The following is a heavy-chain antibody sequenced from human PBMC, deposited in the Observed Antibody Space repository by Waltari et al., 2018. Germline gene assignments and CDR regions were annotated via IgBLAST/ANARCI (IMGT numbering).Heavy chain of an antibody. D-gene: IGHD6-6*01. CDR3: ATIPRIAARGFDY. Sequence: QVQLVQSGAEVKKPGASVKVSCKVSGYNLTELSMHWVRQAPGKGFEWMGGFEPVHGETIYAQKFQGRVTRTEETSTDTAYVVGSGLGSEDTAVYYCATIPRIAARGFDYWGQGTLVTVSS. J-gene: IGHJ4*02. CDR2: FEPVHGET. V-gene: IGHV1-24*01. CDR1: GYNLTELS.